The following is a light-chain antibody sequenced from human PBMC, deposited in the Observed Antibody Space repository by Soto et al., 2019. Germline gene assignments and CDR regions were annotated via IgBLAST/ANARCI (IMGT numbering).Light chain of an antibody. CDR2: GAS. J-gene: IGKJ1*01. V-gene: IGKV3-15*01. Sequence: VMTQAPATLSVSPGERVTLSCRASQTINNNVAWYQLKDGQVPRLLIYGASTRAADVPARFSGGGSGTEFTLTISSLQSEDFAEYHCQQYDNWPWTFGQGTKVDIK. CDR1: QTINNN. CDR3: QQYDNWPWT.